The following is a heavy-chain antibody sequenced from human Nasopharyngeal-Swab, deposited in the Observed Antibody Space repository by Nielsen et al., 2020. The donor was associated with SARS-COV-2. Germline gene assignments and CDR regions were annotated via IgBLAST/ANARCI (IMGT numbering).Heavy chain of an antibody. CDR3: VRDRTYSSGPDYYFDY. V-gene: IGHV4-59*01. CDR2: IYYSGST. J-gene: IGHJ4*02. CDR1: GGSISSYY. D-gene: IGHD6-19*01. Sequence: SETLSLTCTVSGGSISSYYWSWIRQPPGKGLEWIGYIYYSGSTNYNPSLKSRVTISVDTSKNQFSLKLSSVTAADTAVYYCVRDRTYSSGPDYYFDYWGQGTLVTVSS.